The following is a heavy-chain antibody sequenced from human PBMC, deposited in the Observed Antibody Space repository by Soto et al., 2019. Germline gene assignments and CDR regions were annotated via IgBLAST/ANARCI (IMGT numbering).Heavy chain of an antibody. CDR3: SKDPLGMIVVAITGRYGMYI. Sequence: GGSLRLSCAASGFTFSSYGMHWVRQAPGKGLEWVAVISYDGSNKYYADSVKGRFTISRDNSKNTLYLQMNSLRAEDTAVYYCSKDPLGMIVVAITGRYGMYIWGQETTVTVSS. CDR2: ISYDGSNK. D-gene: IGHD3-22*01. J-gene: IGHJ6*02. CDR1: GFTFSSYG. V-gene: IGHV3-30*18.